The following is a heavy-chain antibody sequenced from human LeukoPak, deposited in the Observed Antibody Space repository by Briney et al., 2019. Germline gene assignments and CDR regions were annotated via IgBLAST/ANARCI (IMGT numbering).Heavy chain of an antibody. CDR1: GGTFSSYA. CDR3: ARGVLGSLTMGWYFDL. V-gene: IGHV1-69*13. CDR2: IIPIFGTA. J-gene: IGHJ2*01. Sequence: GASVKVSCKASGGTFSSYAISWVRQAPGQGLEWMGGIIPIFGTANYAQKFQGRVTITADESTSTAYMELSSLGSEDTAVYYCARGVLGSLTMGWYFDLWGRGTLVTVSS. D-gene: IGHD1-26*01.